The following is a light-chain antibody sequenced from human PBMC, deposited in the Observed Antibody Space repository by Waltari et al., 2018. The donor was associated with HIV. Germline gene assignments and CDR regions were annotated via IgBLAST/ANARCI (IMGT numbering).Light chain of an antibody. V-gene: IGLV3-21*04. J-gene: IGLJ3*02. CDR2: DDS. CDR3: QVWDSSSDHWV. CDR1: NIGSKR. Sequence: SYVLTQPPSVSVAPGKTARITRGGNNIGSKRLHWYQQKPGQAPVLVIHDDSDRPSGIPERFSGSNSGNTATLTISRVEAGDEADYYCQVWDSSSDHWVFGGGTKLTVL.